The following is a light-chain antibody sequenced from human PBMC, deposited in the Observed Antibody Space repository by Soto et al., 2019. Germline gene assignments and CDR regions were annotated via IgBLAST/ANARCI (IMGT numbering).Light chain of an antibody. CDR1: QGIRND. CDR3: LQDYDYPLT. J-gene: IGKJ4*01. Sequence: AIQMTQSPSSLSASVGDRVTITCRASQGIRNDLGWYQQRPGKAPKVLIYAASTVQSGVPSRFSGSGYGTDFTLTISSLQPEDFATYYCLQDYDYPLTFGGGTKVEIK. V-gene: IGKV1-6*01. CDR2: AAS.